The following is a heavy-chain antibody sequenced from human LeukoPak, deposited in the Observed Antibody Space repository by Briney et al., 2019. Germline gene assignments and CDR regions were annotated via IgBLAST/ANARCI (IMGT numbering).Heavy chain of an antibody. V-gene: IGHV3-7*01. Sequence: GGSLRLSCAASGFTFSSYWMSWVRQAPGKGLEWVANIKQDGSEKYYVDSVKGRFTISRDNAKNSLYLQMNSLRAEDTAVYYCARVRGQYGQWPKLNYYYYYMDVWGKGTTVTVSS. J-gene: IGHJ6*03. CDR2: IKQDGSEK. CDR1: GFTFSSYW. D-gene: IGHD6-19*01. CDR3: ARVRGQYGQWPKLNYYYYYMDV.